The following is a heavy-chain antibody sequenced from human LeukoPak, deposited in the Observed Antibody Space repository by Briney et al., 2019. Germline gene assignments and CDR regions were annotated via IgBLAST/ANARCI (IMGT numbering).Heavy chain of an antibody. CDR3: VGEGWAMVRGVDYQYYYMDV. J-gene: IGHJ6*03. V-gene: IGHV4-39*01. Sequence: SETLSLTCTVSGGSISSSSYYWGWIRQPPGKGLEWIGSIYYSGSTYYNPSLKSRVTISVDTSKNQFSLKLSSVTAADTAVYYCVGEGWAMVRGVDYQYYYMDVWGKGTTVTVSS. CDR1: GGSISSSSYY. D-gene: IGHD3-10*01. CDR2: IYYSGST.